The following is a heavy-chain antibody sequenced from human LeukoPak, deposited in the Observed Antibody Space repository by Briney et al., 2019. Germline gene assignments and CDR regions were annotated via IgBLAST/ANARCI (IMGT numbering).Heavy chain of an antibody. D-gene: IGHD3-22*01. CDR1: GIVFSNTA. CDR3: GKDGGQYSSGPEFDP. Sequence: GGSLRLSCAASGIVFSNTAMNWARQSPGRGLEWISAISGGGERTFYADSVKGRFTIARDNSKNMVYLQMNSLRADDTAIYYCGKDGGQYSSGPEFDPRGQGVLVTVSS. J-gene: IGHJ5*02. CDR2: ISGGGERT. V-gene: IGHV3-23*01.